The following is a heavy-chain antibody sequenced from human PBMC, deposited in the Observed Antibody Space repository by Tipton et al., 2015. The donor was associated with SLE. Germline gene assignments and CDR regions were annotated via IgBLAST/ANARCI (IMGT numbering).Heavy chain of an antibody. D-gene: IGHD4-17*01. CDR1: GGSFSGYY. J-gene: IGHJ6*02. CDR3: ASSWRLATVTRGYYYYGMDV. CDR2: INHSGST. Sequence: GLVKPSETLSLTCAVYGGSFSGYYWSWIRQPPGKGLEWIGEINHSGSTNYNPSLKSRVTISVDTSKNQFSLKLSSVTAADTAVYYCASSWRLATVTRGYYYYGMDVWGQGTTVTVSS. V-gene: IGHV4-34*01.